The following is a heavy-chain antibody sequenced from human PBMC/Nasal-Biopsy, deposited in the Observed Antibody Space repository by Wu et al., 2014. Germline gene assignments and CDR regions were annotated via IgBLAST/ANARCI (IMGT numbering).Heavy chain of an antibody. J-gene: IGHJ6*02. CDR3: ARARIVGATRNSYYYAMDV. CDR2: ISWNDDK. CDR1: GFSLTSTGMC. V-gene: IGHV2-70*11. D-gene: IGHD1-26*01. Sequence: ALVKPTQTLTLTCTFSGFSLTSTGMCVSWIRQAPGKALEWLARISWNDDKYYSTSLKTRLTISKDTSENQVVLRLANMDPVDTATYYCARARIVGATRNSYYYAMDVWGQGTTVTVSS.